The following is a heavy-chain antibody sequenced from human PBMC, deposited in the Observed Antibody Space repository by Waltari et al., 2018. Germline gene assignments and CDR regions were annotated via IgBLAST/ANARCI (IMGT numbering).Heavy chain of an antibody. Sequence: QVQLVQSGAEVKKPGASVKVSCKASGYTFTGHYMHWVRPAPGQGLEWMGRINPNSGGTNYAQKFQGRVTMTRDTSISTAYMELSRLRSDDTAVYYCARDGAISSSWIHYWGQGTLVTVSS. CDR1: GYTFTGHY. CDR3: ARDGAISSSWIHY. J-gene: IGHJ4*02. V-gene: IGHV1-2*06. D-gene: IGHD6-13*01. CDR2: INPNSGGT.